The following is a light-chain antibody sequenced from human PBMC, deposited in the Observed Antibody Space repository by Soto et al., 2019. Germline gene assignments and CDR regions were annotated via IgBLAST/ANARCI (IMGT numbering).Light chain of an antibody. CDR2: DAS. CDR3: QQRGSWPAT. CDR1: QSVNNL. J-gene: IGKJ3*01. Sequence: EILLTQSPAIVSLSPGERATLSCRASQSVNNLFAWYQQKPGQAPRLLIYDASYRAPGIPARFSGSGSGTDFTLTISSLEAEDSAVYYCQQRGSWPATFGPGTKVDIK. V-gene: IGKV3-11*01.